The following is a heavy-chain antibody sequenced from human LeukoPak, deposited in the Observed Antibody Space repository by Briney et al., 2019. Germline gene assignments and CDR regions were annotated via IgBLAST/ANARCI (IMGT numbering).Heavy chain of an antibody. D-gene: IGHD3-22*01. CDR2: IYYSGNS. CDR3: AGLGASGNGYLSWFDP. Sequence: PSETLSLTCTVSSGSISTYYWSWIRQPPGKGLVWFGYIYYSGNSNYNPSLKSRVTISVDTSKNQFSLKLSSVTAADTAVYYCAGLGASGNGYLSWFDPWGQGTLVTVSS. CDR1: SGSISTYY. J-gene: IGHJ5*02. V-gene: IGHV4-59*01.